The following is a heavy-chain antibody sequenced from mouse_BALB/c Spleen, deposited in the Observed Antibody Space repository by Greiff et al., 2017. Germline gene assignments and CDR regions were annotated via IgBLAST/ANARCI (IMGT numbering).Heavy chain of an antibody. J-gene: IGHJ4*01. CDR2: INPNNGGT. CDR3: PITTATCYAMDY. Sequence: VQLQQSGPELVKPGASVKISCKASGYTFTDYNMHWVKQSHGKSLEWIGGINPNNGGTSYNQKFKGKATLTVDKSSSTAYMELRSLTSEDSAVYYCPITTATCYAMDYWGQGTSVTVSS. V-gene: IGHV1S29*02. CDR1: GYTFTDYN. D-gene: IGHD1-2*01.